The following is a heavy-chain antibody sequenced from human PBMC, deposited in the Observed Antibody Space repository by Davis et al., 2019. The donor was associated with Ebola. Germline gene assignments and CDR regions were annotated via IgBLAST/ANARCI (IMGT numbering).Heavy chain of an antibody. D-gene: IGHD3-3*01. CDR1: GFTFSNYV. Sequence: GESLKISCAASGFTFSNYVIHWVRQAPGKGLEWVAVTSFDGSNKPYADSVKGRVSISRDTYKNTLYLKMSSLRAEDTAVYYCARSGLSFGVVKYHYGMDVWGKGTTVTVSS. V-gene: IGHV3-30-3*01. CDR2: TSFDGSNK. J-gene: IGHJ6*04. CDR3: ARSGLSFGVVKYHYGMDV.